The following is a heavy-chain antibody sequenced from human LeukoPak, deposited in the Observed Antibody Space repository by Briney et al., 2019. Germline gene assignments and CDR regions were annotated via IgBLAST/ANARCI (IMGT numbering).Heavy chain of an antibody. CDR3: APIAAAGFDY. V-gene: IGHV3-48*03. Sequence: PGGSLRLSCAASGFALSSYEVKWVRQAPGKGLVWVSYIGSSGTTIYYADSVKGRFTISRDNAKNSVYLQMNSLRAEDTAVYYCAPIAAAGFDYWGQGTLVTVSS. CDR1: GFALSSYE. J-gene: IGHJ4*02. D-gene: IGHD6-13*01. CDR2: IGSSGTTI.